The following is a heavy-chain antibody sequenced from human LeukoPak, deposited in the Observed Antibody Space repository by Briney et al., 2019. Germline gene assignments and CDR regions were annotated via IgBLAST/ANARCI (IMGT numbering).Heavy chain of an antibody. Sequence: ASVKVSCKASGYTFTGYYMHWVRQAPGQGLEWVGWINPNSGGTNYAQKFQGRVTMTRDTSISTAYMELSRLRSDDTAVYYCAIIASGTQRAWFDYWGQGTLVTVSS. CDR3: AIIASGTQRAWFDY. D-gene: IGHD1-26*01. V-gene: IGHV1-2*02. CDR1: GYTFTGYY. CDR2: INPNSGGT. J-gene: IGHJ4*02.